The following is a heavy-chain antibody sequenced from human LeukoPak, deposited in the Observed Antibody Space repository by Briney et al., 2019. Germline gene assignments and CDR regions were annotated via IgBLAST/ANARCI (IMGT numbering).Heavy chain of an antibody. D-gene: IGHD6-6*01. Sequence: PSETLSLTCAVYGGSFSGYYWSWIRQPPGKGLEWIGEINHSGSTNYNPSLKSRVTISVDTSKNQFSLKLSSVTAADTAVYHCARIEGYSSSSGGWFDPWGQGTLVTVSS. CDR3: ARIEGYSSSSGGWFDP. CDR2: INHSGST. V-gene: IGHV4-34*01. CDR1: GGSFSGYY. J-gene: IGHJ5*02.